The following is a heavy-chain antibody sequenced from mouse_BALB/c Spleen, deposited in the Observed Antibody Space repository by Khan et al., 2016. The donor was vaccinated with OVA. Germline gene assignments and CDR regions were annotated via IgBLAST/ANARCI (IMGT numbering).Heavy chain of an antibody. CDR1: GYTFSSYW. CDR2: ILPGSGRN. Sequence: LKQSGAELMKPGASVKISCKATGYTFSSYWIEWVKQRPGHGLEWIGEILPGSGRNNYNEKFKGKATFTADTSSNTAYMQLSNLTSDDSAVYYCARGNYYGSSSWFGYWGQGTLVTVSA. CDR3: ARGNYYGSSSWFGY. J-gene: IGHJ3*01. D-gene: IGHD1-1*01. V-gene: IGHV1-9*01.